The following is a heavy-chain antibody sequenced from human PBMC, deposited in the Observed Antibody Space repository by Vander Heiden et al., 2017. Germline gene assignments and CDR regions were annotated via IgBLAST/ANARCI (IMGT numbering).Heavy chain of an antibody. Sequence: EVQMLESGGGLVEPGGSLRLSCAASDFTFRYAWMHWVRQAPGKGLEWVGRIKSRAHGGTTDYAASVEGRFTISRDDSTKTLYLQMNSLQTGDTAVYYCTTGLANYFAFWGQGTLVTVSS. CDR2: IKSRAHGGTT. D-gene: IGHD6-6*01. V-gene: IGHV3-15*07. CDR3: TTGLANYFAF. CDR1: DFTFRYAW. J-gene: IGHJ4*02.